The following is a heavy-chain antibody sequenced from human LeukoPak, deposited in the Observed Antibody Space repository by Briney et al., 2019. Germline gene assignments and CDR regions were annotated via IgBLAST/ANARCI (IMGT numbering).Heavy chain of an antibody. CDR3: ASEPYCGGDCYSSWFDP. CDR1: GGTFSSYA. CDR2: IIPIFGTA. J-gene: IGHJ5*02. Sequence: SVKVSCKASGGTFSSYAISWVRQAPEQGLKWMGGIIPIFGTANYAQKFQGRVTITADESTSTAYMELSSLRSEDTAVYYCASEPYCGGDCYSSWFDPWGQGTLVTVSS. V-gene: IGHV1-69*13. D-gene: IGHD2-21*02.